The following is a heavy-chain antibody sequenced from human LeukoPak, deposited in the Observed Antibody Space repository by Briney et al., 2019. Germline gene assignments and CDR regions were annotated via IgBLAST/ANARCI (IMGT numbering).Heavy chain of an antibody. J-gene: IGHJ6*02. D-gene: IGHD2-2*01. CDR1: GGTFISYA. V-gene: IGHV1-69*13. CDR3: ARDEAKTDIVVIPAAIRRGYGMDV. Sequence: GASVKVSCKASGGTFISYAISWVRQAPGQGLEWMGGIIPIFGTANYAQKFQGRVTITADESTSTAYMELSSLRSEDTAVYYCARDEAKTDIVVIPAAIRRGYGMDVWGQGTTVTVSS. CDR2: IIPIFGTA.